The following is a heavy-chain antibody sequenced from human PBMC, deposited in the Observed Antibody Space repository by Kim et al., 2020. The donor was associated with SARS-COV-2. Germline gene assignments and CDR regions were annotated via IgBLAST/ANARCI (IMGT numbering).Heavy chain of an antibody. J-gene: IGHJ6*02. Sequence: SETLSLMCSVSGGSITSYYWSWIRQPPGKGLEWIGCIYYSGSTDYNPSLKSRATMSIDTSKNQFSLKVSSVTAADTAVYFCSRSNSPYYSYVWGQGTTVSVSS. CDR3: SRSNSPYYSYV. CDR2: IYYSGST. D-gene: IGHD1-26*01. CDR1: GGSITSYY. V-gene: IGHV4-59*01.